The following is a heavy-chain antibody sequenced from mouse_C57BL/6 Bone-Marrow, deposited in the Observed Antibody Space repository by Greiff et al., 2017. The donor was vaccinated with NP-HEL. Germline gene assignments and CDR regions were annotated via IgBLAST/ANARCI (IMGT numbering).Heavy chain of an antibody. Sequence: VKLVESGPELVKPGASVKISCKASGYAFSSSWLNWVKQRPGKGLEWIGRIYPGDGDTNYNGKFKGKATLTADKSSSTAYMQLSSLTSEDSAVYFCARSPTGGGYYAMDYWGQGTSVTVSS. CDR1: GYAFSSSW. CDR2: IYPGDGDT. J-gene: IGHJ4*01. V-gene: IGHV1-82*01. CDR3: ARSPTGGGYYAMDY. D-gene: IGHD4-1*02.